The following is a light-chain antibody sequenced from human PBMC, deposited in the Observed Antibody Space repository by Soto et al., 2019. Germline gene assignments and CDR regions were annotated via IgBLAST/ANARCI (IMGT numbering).Light chain of an antibody. CDR2: GAS. V-gene: IGKV3-15*01. J-gene: IGKJ4*01. CDR1: QSVSTN. CDR3: QQYHNWPLT. Sequence: EIVLKQSPGTLSLSPGERATLSCRASQSVSTNLAWYQQKPGQAPRLLIYGASTRATGIPARFSGSGSGTEFTLTISSLQSEDFAVYYCQQYHNWPLTFGGGTKVDI.